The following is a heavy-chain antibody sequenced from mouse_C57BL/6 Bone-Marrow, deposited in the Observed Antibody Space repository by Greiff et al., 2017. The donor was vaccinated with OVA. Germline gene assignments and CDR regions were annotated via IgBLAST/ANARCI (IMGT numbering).Heavy chain of an antibody. CDR2: ISDGGSYT. Sequence: EVKLMESGGGLVKPGGSLKLSCAASGFTFSSYAMSWVRQTPEKRLEWVATISDGGSYTYYPDNVKGRFTISRDNAKNNLYLPMSHLKSEDTAMYYCARRYGAYWGQGTLVTVSA. D-gene: IGHD1-1*02. CDR3: ARRYGAY. V-gene: IGHV5-4*03. CDR1: GFTFSSYA. J-gene: IGHJ3*01.